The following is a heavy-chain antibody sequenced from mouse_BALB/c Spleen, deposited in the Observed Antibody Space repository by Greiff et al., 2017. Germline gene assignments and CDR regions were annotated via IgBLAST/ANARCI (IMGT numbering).Heavy chain of an antibody. J-gene: IGHJ2*01. Sequence: VKLVESGPGLVAPSQSLSITCTVSGFSLTSYGVHWVRQPPGKGLEWLGVIWAGGSTNYNSALMSRLSISKDNSKSQVFLKMNSLQTDDTAMYYCARGYDGFRYYFDYWGQGTTLTVSS. CDR2: IWAGGST. V-gene: IGHV2-9*02. CDR1: GFSLTSYG. CDR3: ARGYDGFRYYFDY. D-gene: IGHD2-14*01.